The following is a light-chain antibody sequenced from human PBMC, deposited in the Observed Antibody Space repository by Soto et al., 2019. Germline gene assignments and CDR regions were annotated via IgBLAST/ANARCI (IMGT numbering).Light chain of an antibody. CDR3: QSFDSSLSALYV. CDR2: GNS. V-gene: IGLV1-40*01. J-gene: IGLJ1*01. Sequence: QSVLTQPPSVSGAPGQRVTISCIGATSDVHWYQHLPGTAPKLLIYGNSNRPSGVPDRFSGSKSGTSASLAITGLQAEDEADYYCQSFDSSLSALYVFGTGTKLTVL. CDR1: GATSD.